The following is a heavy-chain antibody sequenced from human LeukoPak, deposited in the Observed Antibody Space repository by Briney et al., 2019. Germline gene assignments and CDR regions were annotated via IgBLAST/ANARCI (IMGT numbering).Heavy chain of an antibody. Sequence: SETLSLTCAVYGGSFSGYYWSWIRQPPGKGLEWIGEINHSGSTNYNPSLKSRVTISVDTSKNQFSLKLSSVTAADTAVYYCVRGQLRFLEWLSSPAGGAFDIWGQGTMVTVSS. J-gene: IGHJ3*02. CDR2: INHSGST. CDR1: GGSFSGYY. V-gene: IGHV4-34*01. D-gene: IGHD3-3*01. CDR3: VRGQLRFLEWLSSPAGGAFDI.